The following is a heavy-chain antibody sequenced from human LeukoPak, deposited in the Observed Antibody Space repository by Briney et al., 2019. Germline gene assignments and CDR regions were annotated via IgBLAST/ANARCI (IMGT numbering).Heavy chain of an antibody. D-gene: IGHD6-19*01. V-gene: IGHV3-30*18. Sequence: GGSLRLSCAASGFTFSSYGMHWVRQAPGKGLEWVAVISYDGSNKYYADSVKGRFTISRDNSKNTLYLQMNSLRAEDTAVYYCAKNGLEYSSGRYNWFDPWGQGTLVTVSS. CDR2: ISYDGSNK. CDR3: AKNGLEYSSGRYNWFDP. J-gene: IGHJ5*02. CDR1: GFTFSSYG.